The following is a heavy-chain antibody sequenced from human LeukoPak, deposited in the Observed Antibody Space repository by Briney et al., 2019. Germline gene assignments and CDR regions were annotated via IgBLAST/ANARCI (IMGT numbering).Heavy chain of an antibody. J-gene: IGHJ4*02. CDR3: AKARHGAMVKILYFDY. CDR2: ISGSGGST. Sequence: PGGSLRLSCAASGFTFSSYAMGWVRQAPGKGLEWVSAISGSGGSTYYADSVKGRFTISRDNSKNTLYLQMNSLRAEDTAVYYCAKARHGAMVKILYFDYWGQGTLVTVSS. CDR1: GFTFSSYA. V-gene: IGHV3-23*01. D-gene: IGHD5-18*01.